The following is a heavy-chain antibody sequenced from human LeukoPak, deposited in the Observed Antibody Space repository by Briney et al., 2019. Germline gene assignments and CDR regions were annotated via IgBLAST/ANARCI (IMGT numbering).Heavy chain of an antibody. CDR2: IYYSGST. V-gene: IGHV4-59*08. CDR3: ARVLYDSSGYYSWLDY. J-gene: IGHJ4*02. Sequence: SETLSLTCTVSGGSISGYYWSWIRQPAGKGLEWIGYIYYSGSTNYNPSLKSRVTISVDTSKNQFSLKLSSVTAADTAVYYCARVLYDSSGYYSWLDYWGQGTLVTVSS. CDR1: GGSISGYY. D-gene: IGHD3-22*01.